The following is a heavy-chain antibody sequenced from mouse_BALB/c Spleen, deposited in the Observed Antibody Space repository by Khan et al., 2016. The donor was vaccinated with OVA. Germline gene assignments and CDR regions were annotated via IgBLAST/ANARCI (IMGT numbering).Heavy chain of an antibody. Sequence: QVQLKESGPGLVQPSQSLSITCTVSGFSLTSYGVHWVRQSPGKGLEWLGVIWRVGSTDYNAAFISRLHISKDNSKSQAFFKMNSLQANDTAIYYCARYYDYDEGLAYWGQGTLVTVSA. D-gene: IGHD2-4*01. J-gene: IGHJ3*01. CDR2: IWRVGST. V-gene: IGHV2-2*02. CDR1: GFSLTSYG. CDR3: ARYYDYDEGLAY.